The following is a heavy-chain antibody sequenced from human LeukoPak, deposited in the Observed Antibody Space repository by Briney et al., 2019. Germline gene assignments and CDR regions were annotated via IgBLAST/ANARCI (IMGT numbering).Heavy chain of an antibody. J-gene: IGHJ4*02. CDR3: ARVGYYYDSSGYSDYSDY. Sequence: SQTLSLTCAVSGGSISSGGYSWSWIRQPPGKGLEWIGYIYHSGSTYYNPSLKSRVTISVDRSKNQFSLKLSSVTAADTAVYYCARVGYYYDSSGYSDYSDYWGQGTLVTVSS. CDR1: GGSISSGGYS. V-gene: IGHV4-30-2*01. D-gene: IGHD3-22*01. CDR2: IYHSGST.